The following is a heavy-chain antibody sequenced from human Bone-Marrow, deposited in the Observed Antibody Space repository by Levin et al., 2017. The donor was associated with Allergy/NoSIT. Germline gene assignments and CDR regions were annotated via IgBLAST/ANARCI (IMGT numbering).Heavy chain of an antibody. CDR3: ARGVSSAFDN. V-gene: IGHV3-7*01. Sequence: LSLPCAASGFTFSIPWMNWVHQAPGKGLEWVANINKDGSEEYYVDSVKGRFTISRDNAQNSLYLQMNSLRVEDTALYYCARGVSSAFDNWGQGTLVTVSS. J-gene: IGHJ4*02. D-gene: IGHD6-6*01. CDR2: INKDGSEE. CDR1: GFTFSIPW.